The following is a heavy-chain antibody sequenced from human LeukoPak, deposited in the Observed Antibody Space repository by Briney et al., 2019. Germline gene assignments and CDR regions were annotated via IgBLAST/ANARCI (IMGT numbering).Heavy chain of an antibody. CDR3: TPEVAIAAAGTLFDY. D-gene: IGHD6-13*01. Sequence: GGPRRLSVPPSGFTFSNAWMSWVRQAPGKGLDWVGRIKSKTDVGTTDYAAPVKGRFTISRDESKNTLYLQMTSLKTEDTAVYYCTPEVAIAAAGTLFDYWGQGTLVTVSS. J-gene: IGHJ4*02. V-gene: IGHV3-15*01. CDR2: IKSKTDVGTT. CDR1: GFTFSNAW.